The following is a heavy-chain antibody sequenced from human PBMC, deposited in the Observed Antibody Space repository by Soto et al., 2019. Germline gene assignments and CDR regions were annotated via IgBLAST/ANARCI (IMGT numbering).Heavy chain of an antibody. D-gene: IGHD2-15*01. CDR1: GFIFSNYG. CDR3: AKRGGVVGGSEHPFFEY. J-gene: IGHJ4*02. Sequence: QVQLVESGGGVVQPGKSLRLSCAASGFIFSNYGMHWVRQAPAKGLEWVALISFDGKNRNYADSVKGRFTIYRDNPKNTLYLEMNSLRPEDTAFYYCAKRGGVVGGSEHPFFEYWGQGTLVTVSS. CDR2: ISFDGKNR. V-gene: IGHV3-30*18.